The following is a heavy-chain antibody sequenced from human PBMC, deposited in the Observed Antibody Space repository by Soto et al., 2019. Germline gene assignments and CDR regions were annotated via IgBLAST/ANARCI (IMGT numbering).Heavy chain of an antibody. CDR2: IYYSGST. CDR1: GGSISSSSYY. D-gene: IGHD1-7*01. J-gene: IGHJ5*02. CDR3: ARRGHITGTTWFDP. V-gene: IGHV4-39*01. Sequence: QLQLQESGPGLVKPSETLSLTCTVSGGSISSSSYYWGWIRHPPGKGLEWIGSIYYSGSTYYNPSLKSRVTISVDTSKNQFSLKLSSVTAADTSVYYCARRGHITGTTWFDPWGQGTLVTVSS.